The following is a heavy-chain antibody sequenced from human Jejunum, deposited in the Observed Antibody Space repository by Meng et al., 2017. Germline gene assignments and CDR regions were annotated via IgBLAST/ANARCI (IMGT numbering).Heavy chain of an antibody. J-gene: IGHJ4*01. D-gene: IGHD6-13*01. V-gene: IGHV6-1*01. CDR3: VRTSNWSLDY. CDR2: TYYRSKWYN. CDR1: GDSVSSNSAA. Sequence: QVHVEQDVPGWVKPLKTLSTTCAISGDSVSSNSAAWNLIRQSPSRGLEWLGRTYYRSKWYNDYAESVKSRITINPDTSKNQFSLQLNSVTPEDTAVYYCVRTSNWSLDYWGQGTLVTVSS.